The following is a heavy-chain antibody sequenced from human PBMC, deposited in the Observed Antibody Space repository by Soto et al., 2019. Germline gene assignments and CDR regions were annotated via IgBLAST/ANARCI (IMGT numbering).Heavy chain of an antibody. D-gene: IGHD6-13*01. J-gene: IGHJ4*02. CDR3: AKSRGKIAAAGNDY. V-gene: IGHV3-23*01. Sequence: EVQLLESGGGLVQPGGSLRLSCAASGFTFSSYAMSWVRQAPGKGLEWVSAISGSGGSTYYEDSVKGRFTNSRDNSKNTLYLQMNRLRAEDTAVYYCAKSRGKIAAAGNDYWGQGTLVTVSS. CDR1: GFTFSSYA. CDR2: ISGSGGST.